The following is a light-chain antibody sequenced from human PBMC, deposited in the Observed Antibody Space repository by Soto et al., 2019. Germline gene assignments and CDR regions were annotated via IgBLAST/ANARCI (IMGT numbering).Light chain of an antibody. Sequence: QSVLTQPPSASGSPGQSVTISCTGTSSDVGGYNYVSWYQQHPGKAPKLMIYEVSKRPSGVPDRFSGSKSGNTASLTVSGLQAEDEADYYCSSYAGSNNFPAFGGGTKLTVL. CDR1: SSDVGGYNY. J-gene: IGLJ2*01. CDR2: EVS. CDR3: SSYAGSNNFPA. V-gene: IGLV2-8*01.